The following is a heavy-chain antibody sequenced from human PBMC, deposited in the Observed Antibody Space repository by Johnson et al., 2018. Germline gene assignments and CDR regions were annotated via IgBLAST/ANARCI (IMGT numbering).Heavy chain of an antibody. Sequence: QPGRSLRLSCADTGFTVSSNYMRWVRQAPGKGLEWVSVIYSGGSTYYADPVKGRFTISRDNSKNTLYLQMNSLRAEDTALYYCAKDGRRSSGYYHYAFDLWGQGTMVTVSS. J-gene: IGHJ3*01. CDR2: IYSGGST. V-gene: IGHV3-53*05. CDR1: GFTVSSNY. D-gene: IGHD3-22*01. CDR3: AKDGRRSSGYYHYAFDL.